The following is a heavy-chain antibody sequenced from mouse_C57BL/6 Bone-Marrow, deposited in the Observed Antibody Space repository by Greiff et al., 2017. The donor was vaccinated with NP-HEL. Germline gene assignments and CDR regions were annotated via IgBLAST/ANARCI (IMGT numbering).Heavy chain of an antibody. Sequence: VQLQQSGAELARPGASVKMSCKASGYTFTSYTMHWVKQRPGQGLEWIGYIIPSSGNTKYNQKFKDKATFTADKSSSTAYMQLSSLTSEDSAVYCCARRGIAAVVAGSAMDYWGQGTSVTVSS. D-gene: IGHD1-1*01. V-gene: IGHV1-4*01. CDR1: GYTFTSYT. CDR3: ARRGIAAVVAGSAMDY. J-gene: IGHJ4*01. CDR2: IIPSSGNT.